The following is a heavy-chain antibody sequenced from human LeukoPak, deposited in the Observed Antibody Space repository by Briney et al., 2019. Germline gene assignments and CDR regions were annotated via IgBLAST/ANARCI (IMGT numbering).Heavy chain of an antibody. D-gene: IGHD6-19*01. CDR1: GFTFDDYG. CDR3: AKDGYSSGWYSPTGHYFDY. V-gene: IGHV3-23*01. CDR2: ISGSGGST. J-gene: IGHJ4*02. Sequence: PGGSLRLSCAASGFTFDDYGMSWVRQAPGKGLEWVSAISGSGGSTYYADSVKGRFTISRDNSKNTLYLQMNSLRAEDTAVYYCAKDGYSSGWYSPTGHYFDYWGQGTLVTVSS.